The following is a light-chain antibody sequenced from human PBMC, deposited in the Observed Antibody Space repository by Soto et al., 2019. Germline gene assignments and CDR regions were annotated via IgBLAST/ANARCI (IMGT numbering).Light chain of an antibody. Sequence: DIQMTQSPSSLSASVGDRVTITCRASQSISTFLNWYQQKPGKAPNLLIYAASGLQSGVPSRFSGSGSGTDFTLTISRLEPEDFAVYFCQQYAGPPNTFGQGTRREIK. V-gene: IGKV1-39*01. J-gene: IGKJ5*01. CDR3: QQYAGPPNT. CDR1: QSISTF. CDR2: AAS.